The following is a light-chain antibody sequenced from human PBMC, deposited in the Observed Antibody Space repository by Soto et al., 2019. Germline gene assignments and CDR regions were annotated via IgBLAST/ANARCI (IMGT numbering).Light chain of an antibody. V-gene: IGKV3-15*01. CDR3: QKHNQWPIT. Sequence: EIVMTQSPATLSVSPGERATLSCRASQSVSSNLAWYQQKPGQAPRLLIYGASTRATGIPDRFSGSGSGTELNLTINSLQSEDSAVYYCQKHNQWPITCGQGTRLEIK. CDR2: GAS. J-gene: IGKJ5*01. CDR1: QSVSSN.